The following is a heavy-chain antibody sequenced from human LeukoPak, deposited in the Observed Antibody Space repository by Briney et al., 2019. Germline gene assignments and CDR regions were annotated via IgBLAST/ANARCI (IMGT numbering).Heavy chain of an antibody. CDR3: ARGRITIFGVVIPTYWYFDL. CDR1: GGSFSGDY. V-gene: IGHV4-34*01. CDR2: INHSGST. J-gene: IGHJ2*01. Sequence: PSETLSLTCALDGGSFSGDYCRRIHQPPGGRQEWSGEINHSGSTNYNPSLKSRVTISVDTSNNQFSLKLSSVTAADTAVYYCARGRITIFGVVIPTYWYFDLWGRGTLVTVSS. D-gene: IGHD3-3*01.